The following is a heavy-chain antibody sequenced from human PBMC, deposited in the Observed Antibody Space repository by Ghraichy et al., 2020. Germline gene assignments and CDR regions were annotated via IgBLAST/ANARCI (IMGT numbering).Heavy chain of an antibody. CDR2: MNPNSGNT. CDR3: ARGGDTYDILTGYSPLYYYYGMDV. Sequence: ASVKVSCKASGYTFTSYDINWVRQATGQGLEWMGWMNPNSGNTGYAQKFQGRVTMTRNTSISTAYMELSILRSEDTAVYYYARGGDTYDILTGYSPLYYYYGMDVWGQGTTVTVSS. J-gene: IGHJ6*02. D-gene: IGHD3-9*01. V-gene: IGHV1-8*01. CDR1: GYTFTSYD.